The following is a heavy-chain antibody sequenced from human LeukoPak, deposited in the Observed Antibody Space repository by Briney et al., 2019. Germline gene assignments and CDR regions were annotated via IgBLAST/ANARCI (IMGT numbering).Heavy chain of an antibody. Sequence: VRSLRLSCAASGLAFSSYAMHCVCQAPGKGLGRVAVISYDGSNKYYAASVKGRFTISRDNSKNTLYLQMNSLRAEDTAVYYCARDRYYDSSGYYYFDYWGQGALVTVSS. V-gene: IGHV3-30-3*01. J-gene: IGHJ4*02. D-gene: IGHD3-22*01. CDR2: ISYDGSNK. CDR3: ARDRYYDSSGYYYFDY. CDR1: GLAFSSYA.